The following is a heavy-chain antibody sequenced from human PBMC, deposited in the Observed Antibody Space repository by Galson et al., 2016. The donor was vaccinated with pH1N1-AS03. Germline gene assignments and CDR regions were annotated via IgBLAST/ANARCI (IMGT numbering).Heavy chain of an antibody. CDR3: SLEYLEFYFAY. J-gene: IGHJ4*01. V-gene: IGHV3-49*03. D-gene: IGHD1-20*01. Sequence: SLRLSCAVSGIPFGDYAVSWFRQAPGKGLEWVGFIRRKGFGGTTDYAASVKGRFTISRDDSKNIAYLQMSSLKVEDTAVYYCSLEYLEFYFAYWGQGTLGTVSS. CDR1: GIPFGDYA. CDR2: IRRKGFGGTT.